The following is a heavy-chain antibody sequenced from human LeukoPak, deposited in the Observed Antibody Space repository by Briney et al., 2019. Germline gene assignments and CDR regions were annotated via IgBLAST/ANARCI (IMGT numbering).Heavy chain of an antibody. CDR3: ANSPGGSTGWFPDS. CDR2: IRYDGSNK. V-gene: IGHV3-30*02. CDR1: GFTFSNSG. J-gene: IGHJ4*02. Sequence: PGGSLRLSCAASGFTFSNSGMHWVRQAPGKGLEWVAFIRYDGSNKYYADSVKGRFTISRDNSKNTLYLQMNSLRAEDTAAYYCANSPGGSTGWFPDSWGQGTLVTVSP. D-gene: IGHD6-19*01.